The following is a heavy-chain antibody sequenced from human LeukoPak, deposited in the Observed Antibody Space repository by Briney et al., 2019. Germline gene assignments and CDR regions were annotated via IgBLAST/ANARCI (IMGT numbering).Heavy chain of an antibody. D-gene: IGHD2-21*02. J-gene: IGHJ4*02. CDR1: GFTFSNYG. Sequence: GRSLRLSCAASGFTFSNYGMHWARQAPGKGLEWVASIGTTSTFIHYADSVKGRFTISRDNAQDSLFLQMNSLRAEDTAVYYCARLSDALDYWGQGTLVTVSS. V-gene: IGHV3-21*01. CDR3: ARLSDALDY. CDR2: IGTTSTFI.